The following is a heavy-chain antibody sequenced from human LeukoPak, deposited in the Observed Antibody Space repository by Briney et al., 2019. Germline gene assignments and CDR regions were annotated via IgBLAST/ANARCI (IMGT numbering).Heavy chain of an antibody. CDR2: IKEVGSDK. CDR3: VRDGIRDIPGIITIRYDY. CDR1: AFTFSVYW. V-gene: IGHV3-7*05. Sequence: GGSLRLSCSASAFTFSVYWMTWVRQAPGKGLEWVATIKEVGSDKYYVDSVRGRFTISRDNAENSLYLQMNSLTAEDTALYYCVRDGIRDIPGIITIRYDYWGQGTLVTVSS. J-gene: IGHJ4*02. D-gene: IGHD3-10*01.